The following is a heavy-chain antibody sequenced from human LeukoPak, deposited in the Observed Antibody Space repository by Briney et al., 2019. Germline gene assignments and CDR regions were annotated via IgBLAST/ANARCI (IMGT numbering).Heavy chain of an antibody. D-gene: IGHD6-13*01. CDR1: GGSISSGSYY. J-gene: IGHJ4*02. Sequence: SETLSLTCTVSGGSISSGSYYWSWIRQPAGKGLEWIGRFYTSGSTNYNPSLKSRVTISVDTSKNQFSLKLSSVTAADTAVYYCAGYSSSWYRIDYWGQGTLVTVSS. V-gene: IGHV4-61*02. CDR2: FYTSGST. CDR3: AGYSSSWYRIDY.